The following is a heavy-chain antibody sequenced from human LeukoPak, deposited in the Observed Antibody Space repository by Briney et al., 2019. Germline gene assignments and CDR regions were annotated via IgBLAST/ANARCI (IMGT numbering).Heavy chain of an antibody. CDR2: INSDGSST. D-gene: IGHD3-10*01. Sequence: PGGSLRLSWAASRFTFTSYWMHCVRQAPGKGLVWVSHINSDGSSTSYADSVKGRFTISRDNAKNTLYLQMNGLSAEDTAVYYCERVRGESPRWFDPWGQGTLVTVSS. J-gene: IGHJ5*02. CDR3: ERVRGESPRWFDP. CDR1: RFTFTSYW. V-gene: IGHV3-74*01.